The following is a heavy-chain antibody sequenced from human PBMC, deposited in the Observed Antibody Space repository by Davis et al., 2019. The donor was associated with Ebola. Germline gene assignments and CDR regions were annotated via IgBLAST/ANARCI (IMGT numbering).Heavy chain of an antibody. V-gene: IGHV3-66*04. CDR2: FYNSGAI. CDR3: AKPAADLYYYGMDV. Sequence: GGSLRLSCTDSVITFSSYAMTWVRQAPGKGLEWVSIFYNSGAIYYADSVKGRFTISRDNSKSTLYLQMNSLRAEDTGVYYCAKPAADLYYYGMDVWGQGTTVTVSS. CDR1: VITFSSYA. J-gene: IGHJ6*02.